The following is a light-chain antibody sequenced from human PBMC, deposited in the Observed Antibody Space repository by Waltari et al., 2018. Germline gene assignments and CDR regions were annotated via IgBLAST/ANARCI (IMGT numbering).Light chain of an antibody. V-gene: IGLV2-8*01. CDR1: GSDVGDFNL. CDR2: ELN. Sequence: QSALTQPPSASGSPGQSVTISCTGTGSDVGDFNLVSWYQQRPGKAPKLLMFELNKRPSWVSSRFSGSKSANAASLTISGLQAEDEGDYYCGSYTVTNNLYVFGTGTKVTVL. CDR3: GSYTVTNNLYV. J-gene: IGLJ1*01.